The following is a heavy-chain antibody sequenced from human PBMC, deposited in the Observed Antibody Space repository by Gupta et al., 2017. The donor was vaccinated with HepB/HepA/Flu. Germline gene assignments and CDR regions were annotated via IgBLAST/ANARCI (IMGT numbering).Heavy chain of an antibody. CDR1: GGSISSGDYY. CDR3: ARDFTMVRGVITHNYGMDV. V-gene: IGHV4-30-4*01. CDR2: IYYSGST. D-gene: IGHD3-10*01. J-gene: IGHJ6*02. Sequence: QVQLQESGPGLVKPSQTLSLTCTVSGGSISSGDYYWSWIRQPPGKGLEWIGYIYYSGSTYYNPSLKSRVTISVDTSKNQFSLKLSSVTAADTAVYYCARDFTMVRGVITHNYGMDVWGQGTTVTVSS.